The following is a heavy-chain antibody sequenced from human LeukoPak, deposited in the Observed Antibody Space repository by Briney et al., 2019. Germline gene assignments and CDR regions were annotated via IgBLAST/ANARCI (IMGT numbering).Heavy chain of an antibody. CDR1: GFTFSSYG. J-gene: IGHJ6*02. Sequence: AGGSLRLSCAASGFTFSSYGMHWVRQAPGKGLEWVAVISYDGSNKYYADSVKGRFTISRDNSKNTLYLQMNRLRAEDTAVYYCARYCSSTSCYWSYYYGMDVWGQGTTVTVSS. CDR2: ISYDGSNK. D-gene: IGHD2-2*01. V-gene: IGHV3-30*03. CDR3: ARYCSSTSCYWSYYYGMDV.